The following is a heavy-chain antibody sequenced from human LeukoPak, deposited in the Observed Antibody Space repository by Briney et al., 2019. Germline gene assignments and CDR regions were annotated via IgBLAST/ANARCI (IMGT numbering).Heavy chain of an antibody. CDR2: ISSSGSSI. CDR3: ARETPNCGGDCFST. V-gene: IGHV3-48*03. D-gene: IGHD2-21*02. J-gene: IGHJ4*02. CDR1: GFTFSSYA. Sequence: PGGSLRLSCAASGFTFSSYAMHWVRQAPGKGLEWISYISSSGSSIYYADSVKGRFTVSRDNAKNSVYPQMSSLRAEDSAVYHCARETPNCGGDCFSTWGQGALVTVAS.